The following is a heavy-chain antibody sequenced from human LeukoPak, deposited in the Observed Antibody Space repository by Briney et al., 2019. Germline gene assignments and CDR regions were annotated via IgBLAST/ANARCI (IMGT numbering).Heavy chain of an antibody. Sequence: SETLSLTCTVSGGSISGFYWSWIRQPPGKGLEWIGYIYYSGSTNYNPSLKSRVTISVDTSKSQFSLKLRPVTAADTAVYYCARQGDYYDSSGYLSYWGQGTLVTVSS. CDR1: GGSISGFY. J-gene: IGHJ4*02. V-gene: IGHV4-59*01. CDR2: IYYSGST. D-gene: IGHD3-22*01. CDR3: ARQGDYYDSSGYLSY.